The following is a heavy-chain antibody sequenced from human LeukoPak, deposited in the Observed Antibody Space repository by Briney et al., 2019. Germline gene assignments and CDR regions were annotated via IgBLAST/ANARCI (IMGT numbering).Heavy chain of an antibody. Sequence: PGRSLRLSCAASGFTFSSYSMNWVRQAPGKGLEWVSSISSSSSYIYYADSVKGRFTISRDNAKNSLYLQMNSLRAEDTAVYYCARAQGRRTILRYFDWLFGDFDYWGQGTLVTVSS. J-gene: IGHJ4*02. V-gene: IGHV3-21*01. CDR3: ARAQGRRTILRYFDWLFGDFDY. D-gene: IGHD3-9*01. CDR1: GFTFSSYS. CDR2: ISSSSSYI.